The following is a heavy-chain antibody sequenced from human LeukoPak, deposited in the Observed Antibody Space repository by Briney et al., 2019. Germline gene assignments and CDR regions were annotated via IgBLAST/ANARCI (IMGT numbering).Heavy chain of an antibody. Sequence: ASVKVSCKASGCTFTGYAMRWVRQAPGQGLEWMGWINPISGRANYAQKFQGRVTITRDTSISTAYMDLSRLRSDDKAVYYCARAYYDISGYYLESWGERALVTASS. V-gene: IGHV1-2*02. D-gene: IGHD3-22*01. CDR3: ARAYYDISGYYLES. J-gene: IGHJ4*02. CDR2: INPISGRA. CDR1: GCTFTGYA.